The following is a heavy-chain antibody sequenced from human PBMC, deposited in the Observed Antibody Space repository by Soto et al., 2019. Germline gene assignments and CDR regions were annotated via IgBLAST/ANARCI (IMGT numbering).Heavy chain of an antibody. CDR1: GGSFSGYY. CDR2: INHSGST. Sequence: SETLSLTCAVYGGSFSGYYWSWIRQPPGKGLEWIGEINHSGSTNYNPSLKSRVTISVDTSKNQFSLKLSSVTAADTAVYYCATRKTYNWFDPWGQGTLVTSPQ. V-gene: IGHV4-34*01. CDR3: ATRKTYNWFDP. J-gene: IGHJ5*02.